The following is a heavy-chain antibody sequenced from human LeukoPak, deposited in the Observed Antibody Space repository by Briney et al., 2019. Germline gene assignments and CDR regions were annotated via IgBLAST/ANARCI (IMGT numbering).Heavy chain of an antibody. J-gene: IGHJ4*02. V-gene: IGHV4-39*01. CDR2: IYYSGST. D-gene: IGHD6-19*01. CDR1: GGSISSSTHY. Sequence: AETPSLTCTVSGGSISSSTHYWGGIRQPPGRGLEWSASIYYSGSTHYKPSLKSRVTMSVDTSKNQFSLKLSAVTAADTAVYYCARRSGTVAGNYFDYWGQGTLVTVSS. CDR3: ARRSGTVAGNYFDY.